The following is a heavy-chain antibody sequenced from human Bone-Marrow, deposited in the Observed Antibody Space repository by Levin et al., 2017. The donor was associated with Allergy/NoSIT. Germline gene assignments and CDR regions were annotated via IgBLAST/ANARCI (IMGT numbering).Heavy chain of an antibody. D-gene: IGHD4-17*01. CDR3: ARGDYVSGLGGFDI. Sequence: GESLKISCQGSGYSFSSYWIGWVRQMSGKGLEYIGFIYPGDATPRYSPSFQGQVTISADKSIRTASLQWSSLQASDTAMYCCARGDYVSGLGGFDIWGQGTMVTVSS. V-gene: IGHV5-51*01. CDR1: GYSFSSYW. CDR2: IYPGDATP. J-gene: IGHJ3*02.